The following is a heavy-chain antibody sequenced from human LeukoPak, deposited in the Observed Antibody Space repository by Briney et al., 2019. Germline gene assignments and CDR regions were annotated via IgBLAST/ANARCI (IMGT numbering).Heavy chain of an antibody. CDR1: GGSISNSSYY. V-gene: IGHV4-39*01. Sequence: SETLSLTCTVSGGSISNSSYYWGWIRQPPGKGLEWIGSIYYSGSTYYNPSLKSRVTISVDTSKNQFSLKLSSVTAADTAVYYCARRGQWLIIDYWGQGTLVTVSS. CDR3: ARRGQWLIIDY. J-gene: IGHJ4*02. D-gene: IGHD6-19*01. CDR2: IYYSGST.